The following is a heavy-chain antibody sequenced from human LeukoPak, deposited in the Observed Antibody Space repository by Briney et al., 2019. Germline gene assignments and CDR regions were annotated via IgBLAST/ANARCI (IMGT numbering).Heavy chain of an antibody. J-gene: IGHJ4*02. CDR3: AKGLITSSDYMRAPFDY. V-gene: IGHV3-23*01. D-gene: IGHD4-11*01. CDR1: GFTFNNYA. CDR2: ISGSGVSI. Sequence: GGSLRLSCAASGFTFNNYAMNWVRQAPGKGLEWVSVISGSGVSIGYADSVKGRSTISRDNSNNTLFLQMESLRAEDTAVYYCAKGLITSSDYMRAPFDYWGQGTLVTVSS.